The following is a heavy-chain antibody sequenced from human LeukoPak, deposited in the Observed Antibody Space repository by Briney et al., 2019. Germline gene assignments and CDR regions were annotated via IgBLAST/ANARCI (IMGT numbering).Heavy chain of an antibody. Sequence: GGSLGLSCATSGFTFSSSTFGSYTMNWVRQAPGKGLEWVSSVSSTGTYIYYTDSVKGRFTISRDIANSLLYLQMNSLRADDTAVYYCARDLDYSTGFDYWGQGTLVTVSS. CDR1: GFTFSSSTFGSYT. V-gene: IGHV3-21*01. CDR3: ARDLDYSTGFDY. CDR2: VSSTGTYI. J-gene: IGHJ4*02. D-gene: IGHD4-11*01.